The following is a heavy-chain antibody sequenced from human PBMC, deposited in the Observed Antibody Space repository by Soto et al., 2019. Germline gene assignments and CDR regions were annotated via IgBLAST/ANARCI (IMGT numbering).Heavy chain of an antibody. J-gene: IGHJ6*02. Sequence: SETLSLTCTLSGGSISSGDYYWSWIRQPPGKGLEWIGYIYYSGSTYYNPSLKSRVTISVDTSKNQFSLKLSSVTAADTAVYYCARDQGSRRGYYYYGMDVWGQGTTVTVSS. CDR2: IYYSGST. CDR1: GGSISSGDYY. CDR3: ARDQGSRRGYYYYGMDV. D-gene: IGHD3-10*01. V-gene: IGHV4-30-4*01.